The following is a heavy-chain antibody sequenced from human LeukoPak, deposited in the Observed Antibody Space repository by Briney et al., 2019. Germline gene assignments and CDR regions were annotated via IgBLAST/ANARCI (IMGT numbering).Heavy chain of an antibody. CDR1: GYTFTGYY. V-gene: IGHV1-2*02. J-gene: IGHJ4*02. CDR3: ARDPEYSSGWKDY. CDR2: INPNSGGT. D-gene: IGHD6-19*01. Sequence: GAAVKVSCKASGYTFTGYYMHWVRQAPGQGLEWMGWINPNSGGTNYAQKFQGRVTMTRDTSISTAYMELSRLRSDDTAVYYCARDPEYSSGWKDYWGQGTLVTVSS.